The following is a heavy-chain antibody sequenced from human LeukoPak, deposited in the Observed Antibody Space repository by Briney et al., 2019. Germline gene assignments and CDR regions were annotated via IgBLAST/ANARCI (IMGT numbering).Heavy chain of an antibody. Sequence: SETLSLTCTVSGGSLSSYYGSWIRQPPGKGLAWIGYIYYSGNTNYNPSLKSRVTISVDTSKNQFSLKMRSVTAADTAVYYCARDRRDTSMVWDYWGQGTLVTVSS. D-gene: IGHD5-18*01. V-gene: IGHV4-59*01. CDR1: GGSLSSYY. CDR3: ARDRRDTSMVWDY. J-gene: IGHJ4*02. CDR2: IYYSGNT.